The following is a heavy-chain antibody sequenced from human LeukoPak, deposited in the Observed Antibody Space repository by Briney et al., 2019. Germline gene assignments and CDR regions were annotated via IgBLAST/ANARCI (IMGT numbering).Heavy chain of an antibody. CDR1: GGSISSYY. CDR2: IYYSGST. CDR3: AREEDCSGGICYLGNAFDI. Sequence: KPSETLSLTCTVSGGSISSYYWSWIRQPPGKRLEWIGHIYYSGSTNYNPSLKSRVTISVDTSKNQFSLKLSSVTAADTAVYYCAREEDCSGGICYLGNAFDIWGQGTMVTVSS. V-gene: IGHV4-59*12. J-gene: IGHJ3*02. D-gene: IGHD2-15*01.